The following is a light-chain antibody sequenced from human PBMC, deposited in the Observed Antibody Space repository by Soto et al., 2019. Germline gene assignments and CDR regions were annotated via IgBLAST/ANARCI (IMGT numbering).Light chain of an antibody. J-gene: IGLJ3*02. CDR3: QSYDTSRSAHLG. CDR1: SSDIGAGSD. CDR2: GDT. Sequence: QLVLTQPPSVSGAPGQRVTISCTGTSSDIGAGSDVHWYQQLPGAAPKLLIYGDTFRPSGVSDRFSGSKSGTSASLTITGLHPEDEVHYSCQSYDTSRSAHLGFGGGTKVTVL. V-gene: IGLV1-40*01.